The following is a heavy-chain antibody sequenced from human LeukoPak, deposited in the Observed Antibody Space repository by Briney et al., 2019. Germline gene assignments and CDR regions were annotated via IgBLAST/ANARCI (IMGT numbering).Heavy chain of an antibody. Sequence: SETLPLTCAVSGGSISSGGYSWSWIRQPPGKGLEWIGYIYHSGSTYYNPSLKSRVTISVDRSKNQFSLKLSSVTAADTAVYYCARRGSWSYYYAMDVWGQGTTVAVSS. CDR3: ARRGSWSYYYAMDV. V-gene: IGHV4-30-2*01. D-gene: IGHD6-13*01. CDR2: IYHSGST. CDR1: GGSISSGGYS. J-gene: IGHJ6*02.